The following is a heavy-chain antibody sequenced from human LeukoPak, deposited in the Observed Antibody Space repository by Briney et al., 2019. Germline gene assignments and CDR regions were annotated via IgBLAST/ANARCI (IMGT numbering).Heavy chain of an antibody. CDR1: GDALSTYY. Sequence: PSGTLSLTCSLSGDALSTYYWNWVRQTPGKGLEWIGHVTYETTAYNPSLKSRVTISLDTSKNEFSLQLRSVTAADTAVYFCARDQRHSYGKYFDPWSKGILVSVSS. V-gene: IGHV4-4*08. CDR3: ARDQRHSYGKYFDP. J-gene: IGHJ4*02. CDR2: VTYETT. D-gene: IGHD5-18*01.